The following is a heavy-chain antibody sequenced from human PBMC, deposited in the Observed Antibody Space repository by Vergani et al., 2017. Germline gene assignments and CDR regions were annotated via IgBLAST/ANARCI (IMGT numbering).Heavy chain of an antibody. Sequence: QVQLVQSGAEVKKPGSSVKVSCKASGGTFSSYTISWVRQAPGQGLEWMGRIIPILGIANYAQKLQGRVTITADKSTSTAYMELSSLRSEDTAVYYCARDKELELPRPNAFDIWGQGTMVTVSS. J-gene: IGHJ3*02. CDR1: GGTFSSYT. CDR2: IIPILGIA. V-gene: IGHV1-69*08. CDR3: ARDKELELPRPNAFDI. D-gene: IGHD1-7*01.